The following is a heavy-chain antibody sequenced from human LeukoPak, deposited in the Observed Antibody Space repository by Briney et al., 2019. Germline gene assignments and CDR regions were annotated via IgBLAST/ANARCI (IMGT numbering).Heavy chain of an antibody. CDR2: INHSGST. CDR1: GGSFSGYY. Sequence: PSETLSLTCAVYGGSFSGYYWSWIRQPPGKGLEWIGEINHSGSTNYNPSLKSRVTISVDTSKNQFSLKLSSVTAADTAVYYCARLLRGDIVVVPAAPWTYGMDVWGQGTTVTVSS. J-gene: IGHJ6*02. CDR3: ARLLRGDIVVVPAAPWTYGMDV. V-gene: IGHV4-34*01. D-gene: IGHD2-2*01.